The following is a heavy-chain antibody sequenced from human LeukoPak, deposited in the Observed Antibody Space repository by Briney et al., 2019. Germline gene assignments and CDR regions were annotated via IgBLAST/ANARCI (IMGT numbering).Heavy chain of an antibody. J-gene: IGHJ6*03. CDR3: AREMQDKSLQWIGELKKYYYYYMDV. V-gene: IGHV4-39*07. CDR2: IYYSGST. D-gene: IGHD3-10*01. Sequence: PETLSLTCTVSSGSISGSSYYWGWIRQPPGKGLEWIGNIYYSGSTYYNPSLKSRVTISVDTSKNQFSLKLSSVTAADTAVYYCAREMQDKSLQWIGELKKYYYYYMDVWGKGTTVIVSS. CDR1: SGSISGSSYY.